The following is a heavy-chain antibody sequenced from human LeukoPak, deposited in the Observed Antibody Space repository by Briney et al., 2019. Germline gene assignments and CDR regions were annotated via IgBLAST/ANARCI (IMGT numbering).Heavy chain of an antibody. V-gene: IGHV3-30*18. Sequence: GGSLRLSCAASGFTFSSYGMHWVRQAPGKGLEWVAVISYDGSNKFYADSVKGRFTISRDNSKNTLYLQMNSLRAEDATVYYCAKDRSLYSSGWYGMDGWGQGTTVTVSS. J-gene: IGHJ6*02. CDR1: GFTFSSYG. D-gene: IGHD6-19*01. CDR3: AKDRSLYSSGWYGMDG. CDR2: ISYDGSNK.